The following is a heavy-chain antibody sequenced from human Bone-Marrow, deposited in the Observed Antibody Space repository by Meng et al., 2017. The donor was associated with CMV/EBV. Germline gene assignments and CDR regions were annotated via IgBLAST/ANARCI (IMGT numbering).Heavy chain of an antibody. Sequence: GESLKISCAASGFTFSSYSMNWVRQAPGKGLEWVSSISSSSSYIYYADSVKGRFTICRDNAKNSLYLQMNSLRAEDTAVYYCARVQGQQLVTYYYYGMDVWGQGTTVTVSS. CDR3: ARVQGQQLVTYYYYGMDV. CDR2: ISSSSSYI. J-gene: IGHJ6*02. D-gene: IGHD6-13*01. V-gene: IGHV3-21*01. CDR1: GFTFSSYS.